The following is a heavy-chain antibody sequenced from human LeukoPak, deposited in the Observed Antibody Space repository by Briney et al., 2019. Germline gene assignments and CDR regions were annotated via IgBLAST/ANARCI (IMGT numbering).Heavy chain of an antibody. J-gene: IGHJ6*02. CDR3: ARDQSRITIFGVVIKRYYYYGMDV. V-gene: IGHV3-30*03. CDR2: TSFDGGNK. Sequence: GRSLRLSCAASGLTFSSFGMHWVRQAPGKGLEWVAVTSFDGGNKHYAGSVKGRFTISRDNSKNTLYLQMNSLRAEDTAVYYCARDQSRITIFGVVIKRYYYYGMDVWGQGTTVTVSS. D-gene: IGHD3-3*01. CDR1: GLTFSSFG.